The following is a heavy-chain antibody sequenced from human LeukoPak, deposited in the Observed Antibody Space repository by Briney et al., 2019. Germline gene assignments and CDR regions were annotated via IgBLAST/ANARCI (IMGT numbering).Heavy chain of an antibody. D-gene: IGHD6-13*01. CDR3: ARQGGSSWDFDY. CDR1: GGSISSYY. Sequence: SETLSLTCTVSGGSISSYYWSWIRQPPGKGLEWIGYIYYSGSTNYNPSLKSRVTISVDTSKNQFSLKLSSVTAADTAVYYCARQGGSSWDFDYWGQGTLVTVSS. V-gene: IGHV4-59*08. CDR2: IYYSGST. J-gene: IGHJ4*02.